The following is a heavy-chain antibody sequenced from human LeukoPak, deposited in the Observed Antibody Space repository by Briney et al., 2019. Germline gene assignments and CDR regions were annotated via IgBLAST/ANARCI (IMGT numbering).Heavy chain of an antibody. J-gene: IGHJ4*02. CDR1: GFTFSSYT. CDR2: ISYDGSNK. Sequence: GGSLRLSCAASGFTFSSYTMHWVRQAPGQGLEWVAVISYDGSNKYYADSVKGRFTISGDTSKNTLYLQMNSLRAEDTAVYYCARDRCSSTSCYTHYFDYWGQGTLVTVSS. V-gene: IGHV3-30-3*01. CDR3: ARDRCSSTSCYTHYFDY. D-gene: IGHD2-2*02.